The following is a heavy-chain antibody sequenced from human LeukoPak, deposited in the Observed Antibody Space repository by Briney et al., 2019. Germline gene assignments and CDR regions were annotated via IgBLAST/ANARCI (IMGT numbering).Heavy chain of an antibody. V-gene: IGHV4-39*01. J-gene: IGHJ5*02. CDR1: GGSFSGYY. CDR3: ARHTHQYYYDSSGYYGAARGYWFDP. CDR2: IYYSGST. Sequence: PSETLSLTCAVSGGSFSGYYWTWIRQPPGKGLEWIGSIYYSGSTYYNPSLKSRVTISVDTSKNQFSLKLGSVTAADTAVYYCARHTHQYYYDSSGYYGAARGYWFDPWGQGTLVTVSS. D-gene: IGHD3-22*01.